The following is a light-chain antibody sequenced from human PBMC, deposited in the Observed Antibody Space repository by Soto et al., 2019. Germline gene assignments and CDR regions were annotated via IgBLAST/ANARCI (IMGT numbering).Light chain of an antibody. CDR1: QGIRND. V-gene: IGKV1-6*01. Sequence: IQMTQSPSSLSSSLVYIVTITCRASQGIRNDLGWYQQKPGKAPKLLIYAASSLQSGVPSRFSGSGSGTDFTLTISSLQPDDFATYYCQQNYFNTLTFGGGTKVDIK. CDR2: AAS. CDR3: QQNYFNTLT. J-gene: IGKJ4*01.